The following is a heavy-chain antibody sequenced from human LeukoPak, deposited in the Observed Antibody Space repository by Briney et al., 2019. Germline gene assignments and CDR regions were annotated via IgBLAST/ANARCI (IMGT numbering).Heavy chain of an antibody. Sequence: PSETLSLTCAVSGYSISSGYYWGWIRQPPGKGLEWSGSIYHSGSTYYNPSLKSRVTISVDTSKNQFSLKLSSVTAADTAVYYCARRGPNNFDYWGQGTLVTVSS. CDR3: ARRGPNNFDY. CDR1: GYSISSGYY. J-gene: IGHJ4*02. D-gene: IGHD1/OR15-1a*01. V-gene: IGHV4-38-2*01. CDR2: IYHSGST.